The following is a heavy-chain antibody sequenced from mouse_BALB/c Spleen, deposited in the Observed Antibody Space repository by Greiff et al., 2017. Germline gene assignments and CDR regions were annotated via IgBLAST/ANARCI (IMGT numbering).Heavy chain of an antibody. CDR2: IWAGGST. V-gene: IGHV2-9*02. CDR1: GFSLTSYG. Sequence: VQLKESGPGLVAPSQSLSITCTVSGFSLTSYGVHWVRQPPGKGLEWLGVIWAGGSTNYNSALMSRLSISKDNSKSQVFLKMNSLQTDDTAMYYCARESSGLYYAMDYWGQGTSVTVSS. CDR3: ARESSGLYYAMDY. J-gene: IGHJ4*01. D-gene: IGHD3-1*01.